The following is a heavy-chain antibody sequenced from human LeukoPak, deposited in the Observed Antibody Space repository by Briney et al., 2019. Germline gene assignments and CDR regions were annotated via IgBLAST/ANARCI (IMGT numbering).Heavy chain of an antibody. CDR2: INWNGGST. CDR3: ARDKHYYDSSNYV. CDR1: GFTFNDYG. D-gene: IGHD3-22*01. J-gene: IGHJ4*02. Sequence: GGSLRLSCAASGFTFNDYGMSWVRQGPGKGLEWVSGINWNGGSTGYADSVRGRFTISRDNAKNSLYLQMNSLRAEDTALYYCARDKHYYDSSNYVWGQGTLVTVSS. V-gene: IGHV3-20*04.